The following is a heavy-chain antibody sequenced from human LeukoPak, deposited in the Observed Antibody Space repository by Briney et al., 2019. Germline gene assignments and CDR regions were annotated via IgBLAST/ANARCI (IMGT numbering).Heavy chain of an antibody. Sequence: GGSLRLSCAASGFSFSGAWMNWVRQAPGKGLEWVSVIYTGGSTYYADSVKGRFTISRDNSKNTLYLQMNSLRGEDTAVYYCARDHGSGYSDAFDIWGQGTMVTVSS. V-gene: IGHV3-66*01. CDR1: GFSFSGAW. CDR2: IYTGGST. D-gene: IGHD3-3*01. J-gene: IGHJ3*02. CDR3: ARDHGSGYSDAFDI.